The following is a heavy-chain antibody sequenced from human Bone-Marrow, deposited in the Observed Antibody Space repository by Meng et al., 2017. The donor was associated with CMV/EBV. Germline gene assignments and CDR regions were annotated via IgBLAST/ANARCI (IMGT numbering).Heavy chain of an antibody. CDR1: GFTFSSYE. J-gene: IGHJ4*02. Sequence: GGSLRLSCAASGFTFSSYEMNWVRQAPGKGLEWVSYISSSGSTIYYADSVKGRFTISRDNAKNSLYLQMNSLRAEDTAVYYCARGPKRVRGVVVLYYFDYWGQGTLVTVSS. D-gene: IGHD3-10*01. CDR3: ARGPKRVRGVVVLYYFDY. CDR2: ISSSGSTI. V-gene: IGHV3-48*03.